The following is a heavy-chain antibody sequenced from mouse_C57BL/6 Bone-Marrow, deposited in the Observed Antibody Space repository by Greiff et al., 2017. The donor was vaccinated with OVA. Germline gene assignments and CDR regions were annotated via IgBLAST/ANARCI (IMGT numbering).Heavy chain of an antibody. D-gene: IGHD3-2*02. CDR1: GYTFTSYW. CDR2: IDPSDSYT. J-gene: IGHJ4*01. V-gene: IGHV1-59*01. CDR3: AGSGLYYAMDY. Sequence: VQLQQPGAELVRPGTSVKLSCKASGYTFTSYWMHWVKQRPGQGLEWIGVIDPSDSYTNYNQKFKGKATLTVDTSSSTAYMQLSSLTSEDSAVYYCAGSGLYYAMDYWGQGTSVTVSS.